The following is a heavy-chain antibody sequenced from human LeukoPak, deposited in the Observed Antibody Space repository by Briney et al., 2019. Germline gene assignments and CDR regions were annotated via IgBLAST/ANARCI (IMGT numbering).Heavy chain of an antibody. D-gene: IGHD2-21*02. CDR1: GFTFSSYS. J-gene: IGHJ6*03. V-gene: IGHV3-21*01. CDR2: ISSSSSYI. CDR3: AAGVTEYYYMDV. Sequence: GGSLRLSCAASGFTFSSYSMNWVRHAPGKGLEWVSSISSSSSYIYYAASVKGRFTISRDNAKNSLYLQMNSLRAEDTAVYHCAAGVTEYYYMDVWGKGTTVTVSS.